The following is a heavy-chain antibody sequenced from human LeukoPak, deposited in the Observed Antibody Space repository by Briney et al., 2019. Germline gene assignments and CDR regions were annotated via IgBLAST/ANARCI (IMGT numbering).Heavy chain of an antibody. D-gene: IGHD2-15*01. CDR3: ARDIVVVVAATPGYFDY. Sequence: GGSLRLSCAASGFTFSSYAMSWARQAPGKGLEWVSAISGSGGSTYYADSVKGRFTISRDNSKNTPYLQMNSLRAEDTAVYYCARDIVVVVAATPGYFDYWGQGTLVTVSS. CDR1: GFTFSSYA. J-gene: IGHJ4*02. CDR2: ISGSGGST. V-gene: IGHV3-23*01.